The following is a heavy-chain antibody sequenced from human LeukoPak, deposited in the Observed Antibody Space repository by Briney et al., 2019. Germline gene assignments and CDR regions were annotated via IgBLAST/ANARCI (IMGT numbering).Heavy chain of an antibody. V-gene: IGHV3-7*01. CDR3: ARDSRIAVAGTSWFDP. D-gene: IGHD6-19*01. CDR1: GFTFSSYA. CDR2: IKQDGSEK. J-gene: IGHJ5*02. Sequence: GGSLRLSCAASGFTFSSYAMHWVRQAPGKGLEWVANIKQDGSEKYYVDSVKGRFTISRDNAKNSLYLQMNSLRAEDTAVYYCARDSRIAVAGTSWFDPWGQGTLVTVST.